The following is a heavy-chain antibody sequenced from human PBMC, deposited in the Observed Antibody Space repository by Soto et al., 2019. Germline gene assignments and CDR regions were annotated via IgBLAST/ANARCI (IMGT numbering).Heavy chain of an antibody. D-gene: IGHD3-9*01. V-gene: IGHV3-23*01. Sequence: EVQVLESGGGLAQPGRSLRLSCAVSGLSFSSYAMTWVRQSPGKGLAWVSSISRSGNSTYSADSVRGRFTIYRDNSKKTLDLQMNSLRAEDTAVYYCAKDAKILDWLPTSYYFDFWGQGTLVTVSS. CDR3: AKDAKILDWLPTSYYFDF. CDR1: GLSFSSYA. CDR2: ISRSGNST. J-gene: IGHJ4*02.